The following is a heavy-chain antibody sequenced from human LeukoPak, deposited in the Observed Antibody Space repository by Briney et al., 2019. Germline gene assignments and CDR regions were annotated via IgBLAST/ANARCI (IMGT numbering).Heavy chain of an antibody. D-gene: IGHD2-21*02. CDR3: ARGLGCSGACCYLDY. Sequence: SEALSLTCTVSGGSICSSGYHWGWIRQPPGKGLEWIGIIYYSGATYYTPTLKSRVTIYADKSMNQFSLNESTVTAAGTAVYFCARGLGCSGACCYLDYWGQGTLVTVS. J-gene: IGHJ4*02. CDR2: IYYSGAT. V-gene: IGHV4-39*01. CDR1: GGSICSSGYH.